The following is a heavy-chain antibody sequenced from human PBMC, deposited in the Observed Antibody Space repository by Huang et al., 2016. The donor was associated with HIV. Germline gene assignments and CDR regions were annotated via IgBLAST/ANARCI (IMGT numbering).Heavy chain of an antibody. CDR3: VRCPGYYFEPSRYFDAFDI. V-gene: IGHV4-34*02. CDR2: IKHSGTT. CDR1: GGTFTGYF. J-gene: IGHJ3*02. D-gene: IGHD3-22*01. Sequence: VQLQQWGASLLKPSETLSLTCAVSGGTFTGYFWGWVRQAPGKGLEWIAEIKHSGTTSYNPSLKSRVSMSVDVSNNQVSRSLKSVTAADTAVYFCVRCPGYYFEPSRYFDAFDIWGPGTMVTVS.